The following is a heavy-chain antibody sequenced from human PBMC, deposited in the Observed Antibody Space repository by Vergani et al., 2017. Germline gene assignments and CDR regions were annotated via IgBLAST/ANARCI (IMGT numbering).Heavy chain of an antibody. Sequence: EVQLLESGGGLVQPGGSLRLSCAASGFTFSSYAMSWVRQAPGKGLEWVSAISGSGGSTYYADSVKGRFTISRDNSKNTLYLQMNSLRAEDTAVYYCAKFSSGYFFVWGGATDAFDIWGQGTMVTVSS. V-gene: IGHV3-23*01. D-gene: IGHD3-22*01. CDR3: AKFSSGYFFVWGGATDAFDI. CDR2: ISGSGGST. J-gene: IGHJ3*02. CDR1: GFTFSSYA.